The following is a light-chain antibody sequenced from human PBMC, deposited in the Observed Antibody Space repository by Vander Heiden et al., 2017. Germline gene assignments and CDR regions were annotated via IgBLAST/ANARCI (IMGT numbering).Light chain of an antibody. CDR2: QDS. CDR1: KLGDKY. CDR3: QAWDSSTVV. Sequence: SYELTQPPPGSVSPGQTASITCSGDKLGDKYACWYQQKPGQSPVLVIYQDSKRPSGIPERFSGSNSGNTATLTISGTQAMDEADYYCQAWDSSTVVFGGGTKLTVL. V-gene: IGLV3-1*01. J-gene: IGLJ2*01.